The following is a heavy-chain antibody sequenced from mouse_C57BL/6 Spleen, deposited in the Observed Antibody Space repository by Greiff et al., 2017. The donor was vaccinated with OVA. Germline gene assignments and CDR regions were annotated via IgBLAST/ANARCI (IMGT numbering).Heavy chain of an antibody. J-gene: IGHJ4*01. Sequence: EVQLVESGGGLVKPGGSLKLSCAASGFTFSSYAMSWVRQTPEKRLEWVATISDGGSYTYYPDNVKGRFTISRDNAKNNLYLQMSHLKSEDTAMYYCARSSSYPYAMDYWGQGTSVTVSS. D-gene: IGHD1-1*01. V-gene: IGHV5-4*01. CDR1: GFTFSSYA. CDR3: ARSSSYPYAMDY. CDR2: ISDGGSYT.